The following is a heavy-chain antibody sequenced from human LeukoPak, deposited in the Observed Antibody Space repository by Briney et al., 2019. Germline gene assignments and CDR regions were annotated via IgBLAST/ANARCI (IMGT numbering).Heavy chain of an antibody. CDR2: INSYNGNT. J-gene: IGHJ6*02. Sequence: ASVKVSCKASGGTFRSFAISWVRQAPGQGLEWMGWINSYNGNTNYAQKLQGRVTMTTDTSTSTAYMELRSLRSDDTAVYYCARGGYCSSTSCYFHYYYGMDVWGQGTTVTVSS. V-gene: IGHV1-18*01. CDR3: ARGGYCSSTSCYFHYYYGMDV. CDR1: GGTFRSFA. D-gene: IGHD2-2*03.